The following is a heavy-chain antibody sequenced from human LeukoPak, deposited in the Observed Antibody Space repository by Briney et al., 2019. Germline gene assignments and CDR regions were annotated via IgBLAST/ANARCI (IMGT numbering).Heavy chain of an antibody. Sequence: GSLRLSCAASGFTFGSYWMHWVRQAPGKGLLWVSGINTDGRDTRYADSVKGRFTTSGDNAKNTLYLQMNSLRAEDTAVYYCARGGETSNWYPGYFDYWGQGALVTVSS. CDR3: ARGGETSNWYPGYFDY. J-gene: IGHJ4*02. D-gene: IGHD6-13*01. V-gene: IGHV3-74*01. CDR2: INTDGRDT. CDR1: GFTFGSYW.